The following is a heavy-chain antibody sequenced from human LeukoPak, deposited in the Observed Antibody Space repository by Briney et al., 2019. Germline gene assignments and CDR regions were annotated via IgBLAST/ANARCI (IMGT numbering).Heavy chain of an antibody. D-gene: IGHD6-19*01. CDR1: GFTFSSYW. J-gene: IGHJ4*02. V-gene: IGHV3-7*01. Sequence: GGSLRLSCTASGFTFSSYWMSRVLQAPGKGLEWVANIKQDGSEKYHVDSVKGRFTISRDNAKNSLYLQMNSLGAEDTAVYYCARVSSLAVAGFFDYWGQGILVTVSS. CDR3: ARVSSLAVAGFFDY. CDR2: IKQDGSEK.